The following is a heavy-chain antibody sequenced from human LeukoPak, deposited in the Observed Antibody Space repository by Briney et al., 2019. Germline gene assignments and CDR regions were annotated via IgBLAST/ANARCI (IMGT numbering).Heavy chain of an antibody. Sequence: GGSLRLSCAASGFTFSTYAMTWVRQAPGKGLEWVSAISGSSGNTFYADSVKGRFTISGDNSKNTLYLQMNSLRAEDTAIYYCAKPYYYNTSGYYWGQGTLVTVSS. CDR2: ISGSSGNT. CDR3: AKPYYYNTSGYY. J-gene: IGHJ4*02. V-gene: IGHV3-23*01. CDR1: GFTFSTYA. D-gene: IGHD3-22*01.